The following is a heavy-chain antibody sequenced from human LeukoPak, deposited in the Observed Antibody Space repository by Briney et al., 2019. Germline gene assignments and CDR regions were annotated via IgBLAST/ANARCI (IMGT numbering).Heavy chain of an antibody. CDR3: AHISSSWPDY. V-gene: IGHV3-21*04. CDR2: ISGSTSYI. Sequence: PGGSLRLSCVASAFTFRTYSMHWVRQAPGKGLEWVSSISGSTSYIYYADSVRGRFTISRDNSKNTLYLQMNSLRAEDTAVYYCAHISSSWPDYWGQGTLVTVSS. D-gene: IGHD6-13*01. J-gene: IGHJ4*02. CDR1: AFTFRTYS.